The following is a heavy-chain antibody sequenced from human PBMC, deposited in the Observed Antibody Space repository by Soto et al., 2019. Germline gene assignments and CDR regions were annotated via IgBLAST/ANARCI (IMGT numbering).Heavy chain of an antibody. CDR3: ASALPALMSTYFDF. D-gene: IGHD2-21*01. V-gene: IGHV1-2*04. CDR2: TDPNSGDT. Sequence: QAQLMQSGAEVRKPGTSVKVSCETSGYNFRGYYVHWVRQAPGHGLQWLGRTDPNSGDTDYAQTFQAWFAVTRHTPLASVYTSLISLISHHTAVYSCASALPALMSTYFDFWGQATPVVVSS. CDR1: GYNFRGYY. J-gene: IGHJ4*02.